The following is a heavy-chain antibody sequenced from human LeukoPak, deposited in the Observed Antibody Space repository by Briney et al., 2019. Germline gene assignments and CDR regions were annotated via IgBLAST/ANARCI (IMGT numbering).Heavy chain of an antibody. CDR2: IFYSGDT. J-gene: IGHJ5*02. V-gene: IGHV4-59*13. D-gene: IGHD3-3*01. Sequence: SETLSLIRTVSGDSISSYYWTWIRQPPGKGLEWIGHIFYSGDTNYSPSLKSRITMSVDTSKNQFSLNLSSVTAADTAVNYCGGGGGKKYDFWSAYNRGWFDPWGRGTLVTVSS. CDR1: GDSISSYY. CDR3: GGGGGKKYDFWSAYNRGWFDP.